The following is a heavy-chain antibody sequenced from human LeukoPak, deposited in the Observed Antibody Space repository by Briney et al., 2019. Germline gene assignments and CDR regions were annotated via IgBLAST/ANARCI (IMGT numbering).Heavy chain of an antibody. J-gene: IGHJ4*02. Sequence: GGSLRLSCAASGFTFSSYSMNWVRQAPGKGLEWVSSFSSSSSYIYYADSVKGRFTISRDNAKNSLYLQMNSLRAEDTAVYYCARAEYFDWFRYVGTYYFDYWGQGTLVTVSS. CDR1: GFTFSSYS. D-gene: IGHD3-9*01. CDR3: ARAEYFDWFRYVGTYYFDY. CDR2: FSSSSSYI. V-gene: IGHV3-21*01.